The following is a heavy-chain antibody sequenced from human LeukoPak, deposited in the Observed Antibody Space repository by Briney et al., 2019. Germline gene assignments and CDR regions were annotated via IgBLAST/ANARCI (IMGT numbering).Heavy chain of an antibody. Sequence: GGSLRLSCAASGFTFSNYSMNWVRQAPGKGLEWVSSISRGGNSVYYADSVRGRFTISRDNAKNSLYLQFNSLRAEDTAVYYCARDQYLDCRGQGTLVTVSS. CDR3: ARDQYLDC. J-gene: IGHJ4*02. CDR2: ISRGGNSV. CDR1: GFTFSNYS. V-gene: IGHV3-21*04.